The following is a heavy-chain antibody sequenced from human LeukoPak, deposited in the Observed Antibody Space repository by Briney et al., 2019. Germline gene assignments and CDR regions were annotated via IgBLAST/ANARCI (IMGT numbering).Heavy chain of an antibody. CDR3: ARGSYGDYTY. D-gene: IGHD4-17*01. V-gene: IGHV3-48*03. CDR1: GFTFSDYE. J-gene: IGHJ4*02. Sequence: PGGSLRLSCAASGFTFSDYEMNWDRQAPGKGLEWVSYIRSSGNVIYYADSVKGRFTISRDNAKSSLSLQMNSLRVEDTAIYYCARGSYGDYTYWGQGTLVTVSS. CDR2: IRSSGNVI.